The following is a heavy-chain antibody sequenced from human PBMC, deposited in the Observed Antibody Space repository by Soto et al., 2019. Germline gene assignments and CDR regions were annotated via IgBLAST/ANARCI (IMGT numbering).Heavy chain of an antibody. V-gene: IGHV3-33*01. CDR1: GFTFTNYG. CDR2: IWYDGSNK. Sequence: QVQLVESGGGVVQPGRSLRLSCAASGFTFTNYGMHWVRQAPGKGLEWVAVIWYDGSNKYYTDSVKGRFTISRDNSKNTLYLQMNSLRAEDTAVYYCARDPTIAARELDYWGQGTLVTFSS. J-gene: IGHJ4*02. D-gene: IGHD6-6*01. CDR3: ARDPTIAARELDY.